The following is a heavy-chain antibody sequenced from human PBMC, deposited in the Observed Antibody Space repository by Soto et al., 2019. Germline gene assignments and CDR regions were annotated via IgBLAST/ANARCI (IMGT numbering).Heavy chain of an antibody. CDR2: ISYDGSSK. J-gene: IGHJ4*02. V-gene: IGHV3-30*18. D-gene: IGHD2-21*01. CDR1: GFTFTGYG. CDR3: AKDTAVVIFDY. Sequence: GGSLRLSCAASGFTFTGYGMHWVRQAPGKGLEWVAVISYDGSSKYYADSVKGRFTISRDNSKNTLFLQMHSLRAEDTAGYYCAKDTAVVIFDYWGQGNQVTVSS.